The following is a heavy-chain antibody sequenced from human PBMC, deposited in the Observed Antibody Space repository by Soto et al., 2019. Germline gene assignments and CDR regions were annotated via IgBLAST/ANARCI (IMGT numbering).Heavy chain of an antibody. D-gene: IGHD6-19*01. V-gene: IGHV3-7*01. CDR3: VRAGRTGWYFDS. Sequence: GSLRLSCEASGFTFSSYWMSWVRQAPGKGLEWVANVRQDGSQKFLVDSVKGRFTISRDNAKNSMYLQMNSLRAEDTAVYYCVRAGRTGWYFDSWGPGTLVTVSS. CDR1: GFTFSSYW. J-gene: IGHJ4*02. CDR2: VRQDGSQK.